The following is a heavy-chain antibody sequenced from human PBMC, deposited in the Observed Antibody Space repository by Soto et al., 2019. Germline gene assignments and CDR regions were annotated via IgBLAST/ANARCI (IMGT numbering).Heavy chain of an antibody. Sequence: GASVKVSCKASGGTFSSYAISWVRQAPGQGLERMGGIIPIFGTANYAQKFQGRVTITADESTSTAYMELSSLRSEDTAVYYCARVDLGYCSSTSCSNFDYWGQGTLVTVSS. CDR3: ARVDLGYCSSTSCSNFDY. V-gene: IGHV1-69*13. D-gene: IGHD2-2*01. CDR2: IIPIFGTA. CDR1: GGTFSSYA. J-gene: IGHJ4*02.